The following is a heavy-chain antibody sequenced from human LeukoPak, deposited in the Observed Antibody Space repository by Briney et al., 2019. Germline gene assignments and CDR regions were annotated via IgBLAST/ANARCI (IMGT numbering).Heavy chain of an antibody. V-gene: IGHV4-4*07. CDR2: IYTSGST. J-gene: IGHJ4*02. D-gene: IGHD1-26*01. Sequence: SETLSLTCTVSGGSISSYYWSWIRQPAGKGLEWIGRIYTSGSTNYIPSLKSRVTISVDKSKNQFSLKLSSVTAADTAVYYCATTRVGFSYFDYWGQGTLVTVSS. CDR1: GGSISSYY. CDR3: ATTRVGFSYFDY.